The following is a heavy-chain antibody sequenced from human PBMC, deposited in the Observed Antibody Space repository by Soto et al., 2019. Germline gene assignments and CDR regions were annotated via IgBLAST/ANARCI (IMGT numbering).Heavy chain of an antibody. J-gene: IGHJ4*02. CDR2: ISAYNGNT. Sequence: ASVKVSCKASGYTFTSYGISWVRQAPGQGLEWMGWISAYNGNTNYAQKLQGRVTITRDTSASTAYMELSSLRSEDTAVYYCARGIAPYYFDYWGQGTLVTVS. CDR1: GYTFTSYG. V-gene: IGHV1-18*01. CDR3: ARGIAPYYFDY. D-gene: IGHD6-13*01.